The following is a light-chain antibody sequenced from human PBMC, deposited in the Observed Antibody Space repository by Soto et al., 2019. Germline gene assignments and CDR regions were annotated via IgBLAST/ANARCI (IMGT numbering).Light chain of an antibody. V-gene: IGKV3-15*01. Sequence: EIVMTQSPATLSVSPGERATLSCSTSQSVSSSLAWYQQKPGQAPSLLIYGASTRATGIPDRFSGSGSGTEFTLTISSLQSEDCAVYYCQQYKNWPWTFGQGTKGDI. CDR1: QSVSSS. CDR2: GAS. J-gene: IGKJ1*01. CDR3: QQYKNWPWT.